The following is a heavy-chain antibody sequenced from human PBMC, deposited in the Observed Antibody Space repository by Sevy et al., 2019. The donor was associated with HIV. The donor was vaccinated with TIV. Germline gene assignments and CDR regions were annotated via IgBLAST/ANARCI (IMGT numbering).Heavy chain of an antibody. J-gene: IGHJ6*02. CDR1: GFTFSSYA. CDR2: ISYDGSNK. CDR3: ARDWLAYYYYGMDV. Sequence: GGSLRLSCAASGFTFSSYAMHWVRQAPGKGLEWVAVISYDGSNKYYVDSVKGRFTMSRDNSKNTLYLQMNSLRAEDTAVYYCARDWLAYYYYGMDVWGQGTTVTVSS. V-gene: IGHV3-30*04. D-gene: IGHD3-10*01.